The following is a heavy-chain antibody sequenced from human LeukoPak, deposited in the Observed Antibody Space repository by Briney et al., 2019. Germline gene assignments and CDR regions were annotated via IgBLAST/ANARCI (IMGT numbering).Heavy chain of an antibody. V-gene: IGHV1-46*01. CDR2: INPNGGFT. CDR1: GGTFSSYA. CDR3: ARDQSGEWDLLSSWWFDP. J-gene: IGHJ5*02. Sequence: ASVKVSCKASGGTFSSYAISWVRQAPGQGLEWMGIINPNGGFTSYAQKFQGRVTVTRDMSTSTVYMELSDLKSEDTAVYYCARDQSGEWDLLSSWWFDPWGQGTLVTVSS. D-gene: IGHD1-26*01.